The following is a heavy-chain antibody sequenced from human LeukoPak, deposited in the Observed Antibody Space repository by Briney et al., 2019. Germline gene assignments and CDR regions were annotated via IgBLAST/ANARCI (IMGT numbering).Heavy chain of an antibody. D-gene: IGHD5/OR15-5a*01. CDR2: MNPNSGYT. CDR1: GYTFTSYG. J-gene: IGHJ4*02. V-gene: IGHV1-8*03. CDR3: VRSLGEDLEAPSV. Sequence: GASVKVSCKASGYTFTSYGINWVRQATGQGLEWMAWMNPNSGYTGYAQKFQGRVTLTRDTSITTAFMELSSLRSEDTAVYYCVRSLGEDLEAPSVWGQGTLVTVSS.